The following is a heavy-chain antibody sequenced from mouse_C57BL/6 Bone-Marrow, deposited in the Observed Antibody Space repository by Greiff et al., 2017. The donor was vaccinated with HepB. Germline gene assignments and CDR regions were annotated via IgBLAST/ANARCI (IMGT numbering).Heavy chain of an antibody. CDR2: IYPGDGDT. D-gene: IGHD1-1*01. CDR1: GYAFSSSW. CDR3: ALITTVVAFDY. Sequence: QVQLQQSGPELVKPGASVKISCKAYGYAFSSSWMNWVKQRPGKGLEWIGRIYPGDGDTNYNGKFKGKATLTADKSSSTAYMQLSSLTSEDSAVYFCALITTVVAFDYWGQGTTLTVSS. V-gene: IGHV1-82*01. J-gene: IGHJ2*01.